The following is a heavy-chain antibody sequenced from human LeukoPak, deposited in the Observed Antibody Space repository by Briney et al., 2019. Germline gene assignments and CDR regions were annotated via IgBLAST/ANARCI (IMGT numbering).Heavy chain of an antibody. D-gene: IGHD3-3*01. J-gene: IGHJ4*02. Sequence: PSETLSLTCGVSGGSAINTNWWTWVRQPPGKGLEWIGEVHLDGRTNYNPSLESRLTMSVDVSENQVSLKLTSVTAADTAVYYCAREGGFYRPLDYSGQGTLVTVSS. CDR3: AREGGFYRPLDY. V-gene: IGHV4-4*02. CDR2: VHLDGRT. CDR1: GGSAINTNW.